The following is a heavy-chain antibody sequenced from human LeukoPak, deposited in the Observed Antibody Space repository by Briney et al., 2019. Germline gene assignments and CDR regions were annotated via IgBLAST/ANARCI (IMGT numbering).Heavy chain of an antibody. D-gene: IGHD6-19*01. CDR2: VSHEGSSK. Sequence: PGGSLRLSCAASGYPFSGSGIHWVRQAPGKGLEWVAFVSHEGSSKFYAESVKGRFGISRDNSKSTTYLQMNGLRADDTAVYYCAKTTGGWPRFFDHWGQGTLVAVSS. J-gene: IGHJ4*02. CDR1: GYPFSGSG. CDR3: AKTTGGWPRFFDH. V-gene: IGHV3-30*18.